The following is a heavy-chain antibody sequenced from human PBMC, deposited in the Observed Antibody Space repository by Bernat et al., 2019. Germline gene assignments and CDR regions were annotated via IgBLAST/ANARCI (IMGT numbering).Heavy chain of an antibody. CDR2: IYYSGST. V-gene: IGHV4-39*02. J-gene: IGHJ4*02. Sequence: QLQLQESGPGLVKPSETLSLTCTVSGGSISSSSYYWGWIRQPPGQGLEWIGSIYYSGSTYYNPSLKSRVTISVDTSKNQFSLKLSSVTAADTAVYYCAREGDIVATIIDYWGQGTLVTVSS. D-gene: IGHD5-12*01. CDR1: GGSISSSSYY. CDR3: AREGDIVATIIDY.